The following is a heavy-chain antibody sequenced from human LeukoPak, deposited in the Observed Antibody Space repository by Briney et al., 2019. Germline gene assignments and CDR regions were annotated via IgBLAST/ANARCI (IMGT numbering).Heavy chain of an antibody. CDR2: IYYSGST. CDR1: GGSISSYY. J-gene: IGHJ4*02. Sequence: SETLSLTCTVSGGSISSYYWSWIRQPPGKGLEWIGYIYYSGSTNYNPSLKSRVTISVDTSKNQFSLKLSSVTAADTAVYYCARATSSGYYYLLWGQGTLVTVSS. D-gene: IGHD3-22*01. V-gene: IGHV4-59*08. CDR3: ARATSSGYYYLL.